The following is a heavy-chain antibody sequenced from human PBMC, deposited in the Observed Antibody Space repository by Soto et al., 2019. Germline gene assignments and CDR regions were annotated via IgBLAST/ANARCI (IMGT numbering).Heavy chain of an antibody. Sequence: ETQSLTYTVSGGSISSYFGSWIRQPPGKGLEWVSSVSSSSSYIYYADSVKGRFTISRDNAKNSLYLQMNSLRAEDTAVYYCATEYVMAGPYYFDYWGQGTPVTVSS. J-gene: IGHJ4*02. D-gene: IGHD2-8*01. CDR1: GGSISSYF. CDR3: ATEYVMAGPYYFDY. V-gene: IGHV3-21*01. CDR2: VSSSSSYI.